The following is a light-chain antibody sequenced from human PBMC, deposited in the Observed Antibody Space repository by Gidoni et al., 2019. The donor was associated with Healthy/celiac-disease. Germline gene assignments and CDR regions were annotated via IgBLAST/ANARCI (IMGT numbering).Light chain of an antibody. CDR1: QSDSSSY. J-gene: IGKJ1*01. Sequence: EIVLKQSPGTLSWSPGERATLSCRASQSDSSSYLAWYQQKPGQAPRLLIYGASSRATGIPDRFSGSGSWTFFTLTISRLEPEDFAVYYCQQYGSSPPWTFGQGTKVEIK. CDR3: QQYGSSPPWT. CDR2: GAS. V-gene: IGKV3-20*01.